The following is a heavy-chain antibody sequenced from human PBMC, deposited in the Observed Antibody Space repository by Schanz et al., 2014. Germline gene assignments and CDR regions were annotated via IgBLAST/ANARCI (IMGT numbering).Heavy chain of an antibody. Sequence: QVQLQESGPGLVKPSGTLSLTCGVSGGSISSDNWWSWVRQPPGKGLEWIGEIYPTGSTNYNPSRRSRLTISVDKSKNQISLKLRSVAAADTAIYYCARDSGDSDNWSRRRGWFNPWGQGTLVSVSS. D-gene: IGHD1-1*01. CDR3: ARDSGDSDNWSRRRGWFNP. CDR1: GGSISSDNW. CDR2: IYPTGST. V-gene: IGHV4-4*02. J-gene: IGHJ5*02.